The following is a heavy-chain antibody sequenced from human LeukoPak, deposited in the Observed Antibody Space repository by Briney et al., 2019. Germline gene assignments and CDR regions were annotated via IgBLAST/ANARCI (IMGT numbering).Heavy chain of an antibody. J-gene: IGHJ4*02. V-gene: IGHV4-59*01. D-gene: IGHD4-17*01. CDR1: GASISSYY. CDR3: ARARDDYGDSWGFDY. Sequence: SETLSLTCTVSGASISSYYWSWIRQPPGKGLEWIGYIYYSGSTNYNPSLKSRVTISVDTSKNQFSLKLSSVTAADTAVYYCARARDDYGDSWGFDYWGQGTLVTVSS. CDR2: IYYSGST.